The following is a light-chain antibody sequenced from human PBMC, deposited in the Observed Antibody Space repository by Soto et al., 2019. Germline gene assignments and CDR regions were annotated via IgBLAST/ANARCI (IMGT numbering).Light chain of an antibody. CDR1: QSISSW. Sequence: DIQMTQSPSTLSASVGDRVTITCRASQSISSWLAWYQQKPGKAPKLLIYDASSLESGVPSRFSGSGSGTEFTLTISSLQPDEFETYYCQQYNSYSAFGQGNKLEIK. CDR2: DAS. J-gene: IGKJ2*01. CDR3: QQYNSYSA. V-gene: IGKV1-5*01.